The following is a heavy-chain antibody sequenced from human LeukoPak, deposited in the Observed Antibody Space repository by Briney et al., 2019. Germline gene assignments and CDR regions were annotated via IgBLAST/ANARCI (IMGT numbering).Heavy chain of an antibody. CDR3: VRDGQGSTPLDY. V-gene: IGHV3-74*01. CDR2: ISTDGSRP. CDR1: GLTFSSHW. Sequence: GGSLRLSCAASGLTFSSHWMHWVRQAPGKGLVWVSGISTDGSRPRYADSVNGRFTISRDNAKNTLYLQMNSLRAEDTAVYFCVRDGQGSTPLDYWGQGTLVTVSS. J-gene: IGHJ4*02. D-gene: IGHD2-15*01.